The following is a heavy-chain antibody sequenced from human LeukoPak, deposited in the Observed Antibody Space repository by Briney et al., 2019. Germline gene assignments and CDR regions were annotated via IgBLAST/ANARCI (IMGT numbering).Heavy chain of an antibody. CDR1: GGTFSSYA. V-gene: IGHV1-69*06. Sequence: SVKVSCKASGGTFSSYAISWVRQSPGQGLEWMGGIIPIFGTANYAQKFQGRVTITADKSTSTAYMELSSLRSEDTAVYYCARVEDVAGTYYYYGMDVWGKGTTVTVSS. CDR2: IIPIFGTA. J-gene: IGHJ6*04. CDR3: ARVEDVAGTYYYYGMDV. D-gene: IGHD6-19*01.